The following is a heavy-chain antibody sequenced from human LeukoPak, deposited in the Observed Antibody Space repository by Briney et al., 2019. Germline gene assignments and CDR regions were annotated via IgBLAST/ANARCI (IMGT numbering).Heavy chain of an antibody. D-gene: IGHD7-27*01. CDR3: VREPGAPRGWFDS. CDR2: ISWNSGSI. V-gene: IGHV3-9*01. CDR1: GFTFDDYA. J-gene: IGHJ5*01. Sequence: SLRLSCAASGFTFDDYAMHWVRQAPGKGLEWVSGISWNSGSIGYADSVKGRFTISRDNAKNSLYLQMNSLRAEDTAVYYCVREPGAPRGWFDSWGQGTLVTVSS.